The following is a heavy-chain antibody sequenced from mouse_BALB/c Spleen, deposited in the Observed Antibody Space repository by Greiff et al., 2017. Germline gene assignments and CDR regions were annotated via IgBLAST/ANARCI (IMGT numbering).Heavy chain of an antibody. CDR3: ARSYYRYLYYFDY. CDR2: ISYSGST. Sequence: EVQGVESGPGLVKPSQSLSLTCTVTGYSITSDYAWNWIRQFPGNKLEWMGYISYSGSTSYNPSLKSRISITRDTSKNQFFLQLNSVTTEDTATYYCARSYYRYLYYFDYWGQGTTLTVSS. V-gene: IGHV3-2*02. J-gene: IGHJ2*01. D-gene: IGHD2-14*01. CDR1: GYSITSDYA.